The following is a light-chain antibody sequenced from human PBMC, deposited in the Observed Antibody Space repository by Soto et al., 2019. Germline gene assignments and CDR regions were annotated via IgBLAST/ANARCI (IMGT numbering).Light chain of an antibody. Sequence: QSVLTQPPSASGSPGQSVTISCTGTSSDVGGYNYVSWYQQHPGKAPKLMIYEVSNRPSGVSNRFSGSKSGNTASLTISGLQAEDEADYYCSSYTSISTSVFGTGTKVTV. CDR3: SSYTSISTSV. CDR2: EVS. V-gene: IGLV2-14*01. CDR1: SSDVGGYNY. J-gene: IGLJ1*01.